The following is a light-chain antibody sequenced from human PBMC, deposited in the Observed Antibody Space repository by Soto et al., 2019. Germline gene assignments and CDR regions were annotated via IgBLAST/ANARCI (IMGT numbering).Light chain of an antibody. J-gene: IGKJ3*01. CDR2: DAP. Sequence: EIVLTQSPATLSLSPGERATLSCRASQSVSSYLAWYQQKPGQAPRLLIYDAPNRATGIPARFSGSGSGTDFTLPFSSLEPEDFAVYYCQQRSNWPPTFGPGT. V-gene: IGKV3-11*01. CDR3: QQRSNWPPT. CDR1: QSVSSY.